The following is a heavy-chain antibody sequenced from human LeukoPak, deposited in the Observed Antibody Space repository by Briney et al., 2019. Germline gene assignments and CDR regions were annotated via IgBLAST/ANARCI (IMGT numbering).Heavy chain of an antibody. CDR2: ISFSNKYI. Sequence: GGSLRLSCTASGFSFKKYGIHWVRQAPGKGLEWVSSISFSNKYIYYGDSVKGRFTISRDNAKNSVYLQMNSLRVEDTAVYYCARDGVLFGESVYYFDYWGQGALVTVSS. V-gene: IGHV3-21*01. D-gene: IGHD3-10*02. J-gene: IGHJ4*02. CDR1: GFSFKKYG. CDR3: ARDGVLFGESVYYFDY.